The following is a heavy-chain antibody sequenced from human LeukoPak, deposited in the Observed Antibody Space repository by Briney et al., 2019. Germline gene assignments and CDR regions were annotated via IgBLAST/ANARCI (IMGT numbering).Heavy chain of an antibody. CDR3: ASSRYYGSGGYYQYYYYYYYMDV. D-gene: IGHD3-10*01. CDR1: GGSFSGYY. Sequence: SETLSLTCAVYGGSFSGYYWSWIRQPPGKGLEWIGEINHSGSTNYNPSLKSRVTISVDTSKNQFSLKLSSVTAADTAVYYCASSRYYGSGGYYQYYYYYYYMDVWGKGTTVTVSS. CDR2: INHSGST. J-gene: IGHJ6*03. V-gene: IGHV4-34*01.